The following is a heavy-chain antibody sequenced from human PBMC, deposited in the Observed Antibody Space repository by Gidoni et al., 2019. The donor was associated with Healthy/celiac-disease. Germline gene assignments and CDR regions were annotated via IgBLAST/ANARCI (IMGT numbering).Heavy chain of an antibody. D-gene: IGHD2-15*01. CDR3: AKDSGGLVVAATPGGMDV. J-gene: IGHJ6*02. V-gene: IGHV3-23*01. CDR2: LSGSGGST. Sequence: LEWVSALSGSGGSTYYADSVKGRFTISRDNSKNTLYLQMNSLRAEDTAVYYCAKDSGGLVVAATPGGMDVWGQGTTVTVSS.